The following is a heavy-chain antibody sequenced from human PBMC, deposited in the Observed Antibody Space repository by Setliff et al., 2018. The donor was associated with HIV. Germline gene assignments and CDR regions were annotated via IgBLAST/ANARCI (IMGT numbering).Heavy chain of an antibody. D-gene: IGHD5-12*01. CDR1: GHTFTNYY. J-gene: IGHJ3*02. CDR2: INPSGGST. Sequence: ASVKVSCKASGHTFTNYYIHWVRQAPGQGLEWMGIINPSGGSTTYAQNFQGRVTMTRDTSTSTVYMELRSLKSEDTAVYYCARDMSGGDGYNHGAFDIWGQGTMVTVSS. CDR3: ARDMSGGDGYNHGAFDI. V-gene: IGHV1-46*01.